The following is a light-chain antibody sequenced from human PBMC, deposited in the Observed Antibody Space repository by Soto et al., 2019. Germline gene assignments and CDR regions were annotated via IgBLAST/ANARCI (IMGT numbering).Light chain of an antibody. CDR3: SSYTASAPFYV. J-gene: IGLJ1*01. Sequence: QSVLTQPASVYGSPGQSITISCTGARTDVDGHDYVSWYQQHPGQAPKLMIFDVHNRPSGVSSRFSGSKSGDTASLTISGLHAEDDGDYYCSSYTASAPFYVFGTGTQLTVL. CDR2: DVH. CDR1: RTDVDGHDY. V-gene: IGLV2-14*03.